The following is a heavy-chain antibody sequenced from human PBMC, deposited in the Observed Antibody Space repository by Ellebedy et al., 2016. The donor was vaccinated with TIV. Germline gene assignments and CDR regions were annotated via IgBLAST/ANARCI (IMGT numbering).Heavy chain of an antibody. J-gene: IGHJ4*02. CDR2: ISNSGSTI. CDR1: GFTFSSYN. D-gene: IGHD5-18*01. Sequence: PGGSLRLFCAASGFTFSSYNMNWVRQAPGRGLEWISYISNSGSTIYYRDSVKGRFTISRDNAENSLYLHMNSLRAEDTAVYYCARQGGYSYGYGPDYWGQGTLVTVSS. CDR3: ARQGGYSYGYGPDY. V-gene: IGHV3-48*04.